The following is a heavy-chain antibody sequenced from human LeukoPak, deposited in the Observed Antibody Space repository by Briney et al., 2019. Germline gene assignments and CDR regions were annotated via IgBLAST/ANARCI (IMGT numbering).Heavy chain of an antibody. J-gene: IGHJ4*02. CDR3: AKGTPFSSSWYFDY. D-gene: IGHD6-13*01. V-gene: IGHV3-23*01. CDR1: GFTFSSHD. CDR2: IISGGGSS. Sequence: GGSLRLSCAASGFTFSSHDMSWVRRAPREGLEWVSAIISGGGSSFYAGSVEGRFTISRNNPTNSLYLQMNIRRAEDTAVYYCAKGTPFSSSWYFDYWARGTLVRVSS.